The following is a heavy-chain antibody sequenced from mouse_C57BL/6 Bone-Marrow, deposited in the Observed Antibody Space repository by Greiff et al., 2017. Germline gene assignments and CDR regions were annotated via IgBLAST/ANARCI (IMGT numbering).Heavy chain of an antibody. J-gene: IGHJ3*01. CDR3: ARSRYGISFAY. D-gene: IGHD1-1*01. V-gene: IGHV1-9*01. CDR1: GYTFTGYW. Sequence: QVQLQQSGAELMKPGASVKLSCKATGYTFTGYWLEWVKQRPGHGLAWIGAILAGSGSTNYNETFKGQATFTADTSSNTAYMQLSSLTTEDSAIYYCARSRYGISFAYWGQGTLVTVSA. CDR2: ILAGSGST.